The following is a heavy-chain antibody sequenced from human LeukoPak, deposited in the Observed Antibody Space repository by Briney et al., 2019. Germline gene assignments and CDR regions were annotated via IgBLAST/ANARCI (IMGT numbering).Heavy chain of an antibody. CDR2: IYYSGST. CDR1: GGSISSYY. D-gene: IGHD6-13*01. CDR3: ARVGSSWYGGDYYSDY. Sequence: KPSETLSLTCTVSGGSISSYYWSWIRQPPGKGLEWIGYIYYSGSTNYNPSLKSRVTISVDTSKNQFSLKLSSVTAADTAVYYCARVGSSWYGGDYYSDYWGQGTLVTVSS. V-gene: IGHV4-59*01. J-gene: IGHJ4*02.